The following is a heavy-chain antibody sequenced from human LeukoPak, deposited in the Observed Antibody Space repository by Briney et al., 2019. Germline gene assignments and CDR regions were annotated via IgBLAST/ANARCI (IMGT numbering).Heavy chain of an antibody. V-gene: IGHV4-34*01. CDR3: ARHQGYSNFDY. CDR1: GGSFSGYY. CDR2: INHSGST. D-gene: IGHD4-11*01. J-gene: IGHJ4*02. Sequence: PSETLSLACAVYGGSFSGYYWSWIRQPPGKGLEWIGEINHSGSTNYNPSLKSRVTISVDTSKNQFSLKLSSVTAADTAVYYCARHQGYSNFDYWGQGTLVTVSS.